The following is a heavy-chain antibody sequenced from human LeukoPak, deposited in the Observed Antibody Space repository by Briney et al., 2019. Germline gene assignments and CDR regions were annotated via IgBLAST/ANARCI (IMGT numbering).Heavy chain of an antibody. CDR1: GFTFSNYG. J-gene: IGHJ4*02. Sequence: SGGSLRLSCAASGFTFSNYGMHWVRQAPGKGLEWLSYISTSSSYIYYADSVKGRFTVSRDNAKNTLYLQMNSLRAEDTAVYYCAGGYSYEIDYWGQGTLVTVSS. D-gene: IGHD5-18*01. CDR2: ISTSSSYI. CDR3: AGGYSYEIDY. V-gene: IGHV3-21*01.